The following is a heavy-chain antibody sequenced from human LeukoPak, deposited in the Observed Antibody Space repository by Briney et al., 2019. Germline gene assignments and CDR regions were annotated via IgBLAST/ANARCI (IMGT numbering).Heavy chain of an antibody. J-gene: IGHJ4*02. Sequence: GGSLRLSCEASGFTFSGNWMSWVRQAPGEGLEWVANINPDGSQKLYVDSVRGRFTISRDNTKSSLYLQMNSLGAEDTAMYYCANLLGTATTYDSWGQGTRVTVSS. CDR3: ANLLGTATTYDS. CDR2: INPDGSQK. D-gene: IGHD5-24*01. V-gene: IGHV3-7*01. CDR1: GFTFSGNW.